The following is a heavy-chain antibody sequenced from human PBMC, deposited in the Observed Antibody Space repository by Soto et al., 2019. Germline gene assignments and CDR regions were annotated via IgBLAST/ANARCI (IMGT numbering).Heavy chain of an antibody. Sequence: GGSLRLSCAASGLTVSSNYMSWVRQAPGKGLEWVSVIYSGGSTYYADSVKGRFTISRDNSKNTLYLQMNSLRAEDTAVYYCARAEEGYYDFWSGYSYYYYGMDVWGQGTTVTVSS. CDR2: IYSGGST. J-gene: IGHJ6*02. V-gene: IGHV3-53*01. CDR3: ARAEEGYYDFWSGYSYYYYGMDV. CDR1: GLTVSSNY. D-gene: IGHD3-3*01.